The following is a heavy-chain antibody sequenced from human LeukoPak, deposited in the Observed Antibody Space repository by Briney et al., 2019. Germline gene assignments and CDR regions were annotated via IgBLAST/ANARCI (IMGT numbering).Heavy chain of an antibody. Sequence: SETLSLTCTVSGYSINNGYYWGWIRQSPGKGLEWIGAIFHTDNTYYHPSLKSRVSISMDTSKNQFSLKLSSVTAADTAVYYCAREAPIYDILTGYYSVFGLYGPDVWGRGTTVVVSS. J-gene: IGHJ6*02. D-gene: IGHD3-9*01. CDR2: IFHTDNT. CDR1: GYSINNGYY. CDR3: AREAPIYDILTGYYSVFGLYGPDV. V-gene: IGHV4-38-2*02.